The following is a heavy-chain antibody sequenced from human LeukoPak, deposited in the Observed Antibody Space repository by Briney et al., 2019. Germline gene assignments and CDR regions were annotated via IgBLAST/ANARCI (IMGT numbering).Heavy chain of an antibody. CDR1: GGSISSYY. CDR2: IYYSGST. J-gene: IGHJ6*02. D-gene: IGHD3-10*01. CDR3: AGNYYYGSGSKVSSYGMDV. Sequence: PSETLSLTCTVPGGSISSYYWSWIRQPPGKGLEWIGYIYYSGSTNYNPSLKSRVTISVDTSKNQFSLKLSSVTAADTAVYYYAGNYYYGSGSKVSSYGMDVWGQGTTVTVSS. V-gene: IGHV4-59*01.